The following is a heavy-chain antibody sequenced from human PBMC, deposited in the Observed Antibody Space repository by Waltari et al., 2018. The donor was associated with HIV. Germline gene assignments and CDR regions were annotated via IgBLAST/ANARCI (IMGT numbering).Heavy chain of an antibody. Sequence: QVQLVESGGGVVQPGRSLRLSCAASGFDFSNFGMHWVRQAPGKGLEGVGFIWVDANNKYYGDAVKGRFTISRDNSKKTVYLQMNSLRGEDTAVYYCARLTREGYNWGFDYWGQGTLVTVSS. J-gene: IGHJ4*02. CDR1: GFDFSNFG. V-gene: IGHV3-33*08. CDR2: IWVDANNK. D-gene: IGHD1-1*01. CDR3: ARLTREGYNWGFDY.